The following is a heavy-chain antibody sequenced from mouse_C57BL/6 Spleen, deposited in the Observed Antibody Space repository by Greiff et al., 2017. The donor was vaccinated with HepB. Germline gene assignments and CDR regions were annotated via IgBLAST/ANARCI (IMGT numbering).Heavy chain of an antibody. CDR3: ARDYGSSYGGWFAY. Sequence: VQLQQSGPELVKPGASVKISCKASGYAFSSSWMNWVKQRPGKGLEWIGRIYPGDGDTNYNGKFKGKATLTADISSSTAYMQLSSLTSEDSAVYFGARDYGSSYGGWFAYWGQGTLVTVSA. V-gene: IGHV1-82*01. CDR1: GYAFSSSW. J-gene: IGHJ3*01. D-gene: IGHD1-1*01. CDR2: IYPGDGDT.